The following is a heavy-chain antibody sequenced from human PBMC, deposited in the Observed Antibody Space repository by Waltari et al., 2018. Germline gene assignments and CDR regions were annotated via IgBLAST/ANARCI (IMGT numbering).Heavy chain of an antibody. CDR3: ARDGEAAAPYWYFDL. V-gene: IGHV4-59*11. Sequence: QVQLQESGPGLVKPSETLSLTCPVSGGSISSHYWSWIRQPPGKGLEWIGYIYYSGSTNYNPSLKSRVTISVDTSKNQFSLKLSSVTAADTAVYYCARDGEAAAPYWYFDLWGRGTLVTVSS. D-gene: IGHD6-13*01. J-gene: IGHJ2*01. CDR1: GGSISSHY. CDR2: IYYSGST.